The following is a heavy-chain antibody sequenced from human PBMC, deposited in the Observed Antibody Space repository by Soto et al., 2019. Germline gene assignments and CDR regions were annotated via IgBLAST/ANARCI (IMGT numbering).Heavy chain of an antibody. V-gene: IGHV3-23*01. CDR1: GFTFSSYA. CDR3: AKGARYDILTGYYYYYGMDV. CDR2: ISGSGGST. Sequence: GGSLRLSCAASGFTFSSYAMSWVRQAPGKGLEWVSAISGSGGSTYYADSVKGRFTTSRDNSKNTLYLQMNSLRAEDTAVYYCAKGARYDILTGYYYYYGMDVWGQGTTVTISS. J-gene: IGHJ6*02. D-gene: IGHD3-9*01.